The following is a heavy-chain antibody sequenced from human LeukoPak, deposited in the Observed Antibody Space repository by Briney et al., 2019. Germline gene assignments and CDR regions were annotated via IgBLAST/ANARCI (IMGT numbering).Heavy chain of an antibody. CDR1: GGSISSYY. CDR2: IYYSGST. J-gene: IGHJ6*04. Sequence: PSETLSLTCTVSGGSISSYYWSWIRQPPGKGLEWIGYIYYSGSTNYNPSLKSRVTISVNTSNNQFSLKLSSVTAADTAVYYCARDYTLRGNYGMDVWGKGTTVTASS. V-gene: IGHV4-59*01. CDR3: ARDYTLRGNYGMDV. D-gene: IGHD3-16*01.